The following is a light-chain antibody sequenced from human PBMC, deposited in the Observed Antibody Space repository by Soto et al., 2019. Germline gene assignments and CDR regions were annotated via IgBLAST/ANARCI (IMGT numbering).Light chain of an antibody. V-gene: IGKV1-5*03. CDR3: QQYQSYSQT. CDR2: KAS. CDR1: QSISSW. Sequence: DIQMTQSPSTLSASLGDRVTITCRASQSISSWLAWYQQKLGKAPKLLIYKASNLESGVPSRFSGSGSGTEFTLSISSLQPDDFATYYCQQYQSYSQTFGQGTKVGIK. J-gene: IGKJ1*01.